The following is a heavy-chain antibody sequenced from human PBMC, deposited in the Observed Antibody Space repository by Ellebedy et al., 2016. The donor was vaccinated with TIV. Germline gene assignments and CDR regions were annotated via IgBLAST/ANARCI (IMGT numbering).Heavy chain of an antibody. D-gene: IGHD3-22*01. J-gene: IGHJ4*02. V-gene: IGHV4-59*08. Sequence: MPSETLSLTCTVSGSSMSSYFWNWIRQSPERGLEWIGYIYYSGRTKYNPSLNSRVTISIDTSKNQFSLKLTSVTAADTAVYYCARAPLYYSDNSDNPGAYWGQGTLVSVSS. CDR1: GSSMSSYF. CDR2: IYYSGRT. CDR3: ARAPLYYSDNSDNPGAY.